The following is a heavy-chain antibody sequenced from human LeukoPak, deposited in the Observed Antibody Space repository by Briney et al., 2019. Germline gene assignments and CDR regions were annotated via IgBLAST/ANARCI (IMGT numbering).Heavy chain of an antibody. Sequence: GGSLRLSCAASGFTFSSYGMHWVRQAPGKGLEWVAVIWYDGSNKYYADSVKGRFTISRDNSKNTLYLQMNSLRAEGTAVYYCARDGGKVSGSYYVGFDYWGQGTLVTVSS. D-gene: IGHD1-26*01. CDR3: ARDGGKVSGSYYVGFDY. J-gene: IGHJ4*02. V-gene: IGHV3-33*01. CDR1: GFTFSSYG. CDR2: IWYDGSNK.